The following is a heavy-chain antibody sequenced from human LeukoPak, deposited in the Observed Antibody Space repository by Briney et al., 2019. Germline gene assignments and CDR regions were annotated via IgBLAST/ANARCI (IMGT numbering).Heavy chain of an antibody. CDR1: GYTFTSYG. V-gene: IGHV1-18*01. CDR2: TSAYNGNT. J-gene: IGHJ6*02. D-gene: IGHD3-22*01. Sequence: AASVKVSCKASGYTFTSYGISWVRQAPGQGLEWMGWTSAYNGNTNYAQKLQGRVTMTTDTSTSTAYMELRSLRSDDTAVYYCARRASSGYSRGYYYYGMDVWGQGTTVTVSS. CDR3: ARRASSGYSRGYYYYGMDV.